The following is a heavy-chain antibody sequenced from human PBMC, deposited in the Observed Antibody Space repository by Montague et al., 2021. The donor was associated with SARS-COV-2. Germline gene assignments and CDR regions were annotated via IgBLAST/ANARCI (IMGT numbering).Heavy chain of an antibody. J-gene: IGHJ6*02. Sequence: PALVKPTQTLTLTCTFSGFSLSTSGMCLAWIRQPPGKALEWLARIDWDGDKYYNTSLKSRLTISKDTSKNLVVLTMTNMDPVDTATYYCAQSPSETYYFNGIDVWGRGTTVTVSS. CDR1: GFSLSTSGMC. CDR2: IDWDGDK. CDR3: AQSPSETYYFNGIDV. V-gene: IGHV2-70*11.